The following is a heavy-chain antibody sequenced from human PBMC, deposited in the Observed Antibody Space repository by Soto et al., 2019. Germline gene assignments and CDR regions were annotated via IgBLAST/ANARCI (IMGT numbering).Heavy chain of an antibody. CDR3: ARVTTMVRGARGYYYGMDV. CDR2: INHSGST. Sequence: SETLSLTCAVYGGSFSGYYWSWIRQPPGKXLEWIGEINHSGSTNYNPSLKSRVTISVDTSKNQFSLKLGSVTAADTAVYYCARVTTMVRGARGYYYGMDVWGQGSTVTVSS. CDR1: GGSFSGYY. V-gene: IGHV4-34*01. J-gene: IGHJ6*02. D-gene: IGHD3-10*01.